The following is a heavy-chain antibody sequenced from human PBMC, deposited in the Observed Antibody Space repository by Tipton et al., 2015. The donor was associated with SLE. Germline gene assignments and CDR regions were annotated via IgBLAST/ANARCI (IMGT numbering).Heavy chain of an antibody. CDR3: ARGTPSAFYYYTMDV. J-gene: IGHJ6*02. CDR2: IYDSGST. Sequence: TLSLTCTVSGGSISSYYWSWIRQPPGKGLEWIGYIYDSGSTNYNPSLKSRVTISVDTSKNQFSLKLSSVTAADTVVYYCARGTPSAFYYYTMDVWGQGTTVTVSS. CDR1: GGSISSYY. D-gene: IGHD1-26*01. V-gene: IGHV4-59*08.